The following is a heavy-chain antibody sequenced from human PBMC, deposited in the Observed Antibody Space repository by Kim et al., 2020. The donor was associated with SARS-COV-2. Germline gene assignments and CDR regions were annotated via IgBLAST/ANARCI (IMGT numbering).Heavy chain of an antibody. Sequence: SETLSLTCAVYGGSFSGYYWSWIRQPPGKGLEWIGEINHSGSTNYNPSLKSRVTISVDTSKNQISLKQSSVTAADTAVYYCAREGAARTGYFDYWCQGT. V-gene: IGHV4-34*01. CDR1: GGSFSGYY. CDR2: INHSGST. D-gene: IGHD6-6*01. J-gene: IGHJ4*02. CDR3: AREGAARTGYFDY.